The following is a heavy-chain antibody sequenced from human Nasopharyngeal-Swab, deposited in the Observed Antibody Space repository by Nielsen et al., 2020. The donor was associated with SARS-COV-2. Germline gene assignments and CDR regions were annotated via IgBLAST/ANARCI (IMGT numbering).Heavy chain of an antibody. V-gene: IGHV3-23*01. D-gene: IGHD3-22*01. CDR3: AKDLVVVITPNGMDV. CDR2: ISGSGGST. J-gene: IGHJ6*02. Sequence: VRQAPGKGLEWVSAISGSGGSTYYADSVKGRFTISRDNSKNTLYLQMNSLRAEDTAVYYCAKDLVVVITPNGMDVWGQGTTGTVSS.